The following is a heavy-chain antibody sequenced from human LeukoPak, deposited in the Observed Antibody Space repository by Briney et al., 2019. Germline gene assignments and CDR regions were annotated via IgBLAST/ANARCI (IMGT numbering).Heavy chain of an antibody. J-gene: IGHJ5*02. CDR3: ARDLTNGYCSSTSCSNNWFDP. V-gene: IGHV4-59*11. CDR1: GGSISGHY. D-gene: IGHD2-2*01. CDR2: IHYSGRP. Sequence: PSETLSLTCTVSGGSISGHYWTWIRQPPGKGLEWIGQIHYSGRPDYNPSLKSRVTISVDTSKNQLSLKLSSVTAADTAVYYCARDLTNGYCSSTSCSNNWFDPWGQGTLVTVSS.